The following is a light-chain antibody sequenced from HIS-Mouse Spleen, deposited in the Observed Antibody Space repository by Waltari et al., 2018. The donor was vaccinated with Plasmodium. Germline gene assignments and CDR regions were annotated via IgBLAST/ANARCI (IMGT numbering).Light chain of an antibody. CDR1: ALPKNY. CDR2: EDS. Sequence: SYELTQPPSVSVSPGHKARITFTGDALPKNYAYWYQQKSGQAPVLVIYEDSKRPSGIPERFSGSSSGTMATLTISGAQVEDEADYYCYSTDSSGNHRVFGGGTKLTVL. CDR3: YSTDSSGNHRV. V-gene: IGLV3-10*01. J-gene: IGLJ3*02.